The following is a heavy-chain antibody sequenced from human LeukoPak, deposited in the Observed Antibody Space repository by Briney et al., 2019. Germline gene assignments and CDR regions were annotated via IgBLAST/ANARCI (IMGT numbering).Heavy chain of an antibody. D-gene: IGHD3-10*01. J-gene: IGHJ4*02. CDR1: GFTFSSYG. Sequence: GGSLRLSCEASGFTFSSYGMHWVRQAPGKGLEWVAVISYDGSNKYYADSVKGRFTISRDNSKNTVYLQMNSLRAEDTAVYYCAKGASYHGSGSFDYWGQGTLVTVSS. CDR3: AKGASYHGSGSFDY. CDR2: ISYDGSNK. V-gene: IGHV3-30*18.